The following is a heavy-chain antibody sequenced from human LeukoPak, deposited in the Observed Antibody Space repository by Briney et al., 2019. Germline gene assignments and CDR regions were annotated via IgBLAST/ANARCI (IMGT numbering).Heavy chain of an antibody. J-gene: IGHJ3*02. CDR2: IWYDGSNK. CDR1: GYTFSRYG. D-gene: IGHD3-22*01. V-gene: IGHV3-33*01. Sequence: GGSLRLSCAASGYTFSRYGMHWVRQAPGKGLEWVAVIWYDGSNKYYAESVKGRFTISRDNSKNTLHLQMNSLRAEDTAVYYCARDPPMYYYDEPGSRDAFDIWGQGTMVTVSS. CDR3: ARDPPMYYYDEPGSRDAFDI.